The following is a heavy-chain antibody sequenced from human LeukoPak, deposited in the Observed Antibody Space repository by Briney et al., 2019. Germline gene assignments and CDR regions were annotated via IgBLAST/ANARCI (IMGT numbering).Heavy chain of an antibody. V-gene: IGHV3-48*01. Sequence: GGSVKLSCAASGFTFSSYSMHWVRQAPGKGLEWVSYISSSSSTIYYADSLKGRFTISRDNAKNPLYLQVNRLRAEDTAVYYCAGDWGSGYSRYDFFDYWGQGNLVTVSS. CDR1: GFTFSSYS. J-gene: IGHJ4*02. CDR3: AGDWGSGYSRYDFFDY. D-gene: IGHD5-12*01. CDR2: ISSSSSTI.